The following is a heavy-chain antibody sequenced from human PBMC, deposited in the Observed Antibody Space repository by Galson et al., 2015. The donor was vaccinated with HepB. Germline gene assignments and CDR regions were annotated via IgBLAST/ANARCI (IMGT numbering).Heavy chain of an antibody. CDR1: SGSFSGYY. Sequence: SETLSLTCAVYSGSFSGYYWSRIRQPPGKGLEWIGEINHSGSTNYNPSLKSRVTTSVDTSKNQFSLKLSSVTAADTAVYYCARIARRRRGGYNRPRDDYGGQGTLVTVSS. J-gene: IGHJ4*02. CDR2: INHSGST. CDR3: ARIARRRRGGYNRPRDDY. V-gene: IGHV4-34*01. D-gene: IGHD5-24*01.